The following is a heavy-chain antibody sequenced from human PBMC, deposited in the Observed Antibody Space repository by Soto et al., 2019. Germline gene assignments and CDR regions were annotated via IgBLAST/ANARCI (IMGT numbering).Heavy chain of an antibody. CDR3: ARDSYYYDSHDYVFIAY. CDR1: GYTFTSYY. Sequence: GASVKVSCKASGYTFTSYYIHWVRQAPGQGLEWMGIIKPRSDTTTYAQKFQGRIAMTRDTSTSTIYMELSSLRSEDTAVYYCARDSYYYDSHDYVFIAYWGQGAQVTVSS. V-gene: IGHV1-46*01. D-gene: IGHD3-22*01. CDR2: IKPRSDTT. J-gene: IGHJ4*02.